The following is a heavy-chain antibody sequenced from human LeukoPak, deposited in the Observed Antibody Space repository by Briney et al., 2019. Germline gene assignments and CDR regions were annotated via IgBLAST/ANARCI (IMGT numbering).Heavy chain of an antibody. J-gene: IGHJ4*02. CDR1: GYTFTSYG. CDR3: ARDRRLGIVGTTRRYFDY. V-gene: IGHV1-18*01. Sequence: ASVKVSCKASGYTFTSYGISWVRQAPGQGLEWMGWIRGYNGNTNYAQKLQGRVTMTTDIPTSTAYMELRSLRSDDTAVYYCARDRRLGIVGTTRRYFDYWGQGTLVTVSP. CDR2: IRGYNGNT. D-gene: IGHD1-7*01.